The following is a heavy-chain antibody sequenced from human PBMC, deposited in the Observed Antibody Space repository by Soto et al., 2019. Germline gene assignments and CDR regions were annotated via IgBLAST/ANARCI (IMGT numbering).Heavy chain of an antibody. CDR1: GGSFSGYY. J-gene: IGHJ5*02. CDR2: ISGSGGST. V-gene: IGHV3-23*01. D-gene: IGHD2-15*01. Sequence: PSETLSLTCAVYGGSFSGYYWSWIRQPPGKGLEWVSAISGSGGSTYYADSVKGRFTISRDNSKNTLYLQMNSLRAEDTAVYYCAKDPKFGYPVPWGQGTLVTVSS. CDR3: AKDPKFGYPVP.